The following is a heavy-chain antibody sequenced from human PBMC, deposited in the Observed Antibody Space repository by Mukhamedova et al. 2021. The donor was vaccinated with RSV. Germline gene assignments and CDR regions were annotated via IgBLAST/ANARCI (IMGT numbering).Heavy chain of an antibody. V-gene: IGHV3-30*01. J-gene: IGHJ4*01. Sequence: WVAVISYDGSNKYYADSVKGRFTISRDNSKNTLYLQMNSLRAEDTAVYYCACDLVEWFGESDFDY. D-gene: IGHD3-10*01. CDR2: ISYDGSNK. CDR3: ACDLVEWFGESDFDY.